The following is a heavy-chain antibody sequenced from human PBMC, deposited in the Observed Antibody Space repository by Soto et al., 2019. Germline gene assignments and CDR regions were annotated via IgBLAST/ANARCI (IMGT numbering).Heavy chain of an antibody. V-gene: IGHV3-11*01. J-gene: IGHJ6*02. CDR3: ARAPYFGSGTYSYYALDV. CDR2: ISSSAGTI. Sequence: QVQLVESGGGLVKPGGSLRLSCAASGLTFSDHYMTWIRQAPGKGLEWISYISSSAGTIYYADSVKGRFTISRDNAKNALSMQMTNLRAEDTAVYYSARAPYFGSGTYSYYALDVWGQGTTVTVSS. CDR1: GLTFSDHY. D-gene: IGHD3-10*01.